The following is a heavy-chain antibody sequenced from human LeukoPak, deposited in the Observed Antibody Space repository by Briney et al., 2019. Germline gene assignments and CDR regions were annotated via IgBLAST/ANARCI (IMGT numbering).Heavy chain of an antibody. D-gene: IGHD3-10*01. V-gene: IGHV3-21*01. CDR2: ITTSSSYM. J-gene: IGHJ6*03. CDR1: GFTFSAYN. CDR3: ARDLYGSGSYYYYMDV. Sequence: GGSLRLSCAASGFTFSAYNMNWVRRTPGKGLEWVSSITTSSSYMFYADSVRGRFTISRDNAENSLYLQMNSLRVEDTAVYYCARDLYGSGSYYYYMDVWGKGTTVTISS.